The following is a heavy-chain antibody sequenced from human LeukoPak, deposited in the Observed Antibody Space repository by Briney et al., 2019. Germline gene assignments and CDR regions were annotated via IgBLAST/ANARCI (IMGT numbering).Heavy chain of an antibody. Sequence: GGSLRLSCVASGFTLGNYWMHWVRQAPGKGLEWVAFIYYDGSNIYYADYVKGRFTISRDISKNTLYLQMDSLRAEDTAIYYCARDWKTNSFDYWGQGTLVTVSS. CDR1: GFTLGNYW. CDR3: ARDWKTNSFDY. J-gene: IGHJ4*02. V-gene: IGHV3-33*08. CDR2: IYYDGSNI. D-gene: IGHD1-1*01.